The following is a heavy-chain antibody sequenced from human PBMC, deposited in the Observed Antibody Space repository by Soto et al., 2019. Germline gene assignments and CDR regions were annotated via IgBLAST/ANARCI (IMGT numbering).Heavy chain of an antibody. Sequence: SETLSLTCSIYGGSFSCYYWSWIRQPPGKGLEWIGEINHSGNTNYNPSLKSRVTISVDTSNNQFSLKLNSVTAVDTAVYYCAXSGPAVLNGFYYPDMDVWGQGTTVTVSS. CDR1: GGSFSCYY. V-gene: IGHV4-34*01. CDR2: INHSGNT. CDR3: AXSGPAVLNGFYYPDMDV. D-gene: IGHD2-2*01. J-gene: IGHJ6*02.